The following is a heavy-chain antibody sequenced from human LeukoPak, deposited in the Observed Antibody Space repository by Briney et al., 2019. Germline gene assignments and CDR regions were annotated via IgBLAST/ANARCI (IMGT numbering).Heavy chain of an antibody. CDR2: ISGSGGST. CDR3: AKAGPAGVSPLDY. D-gene: IGHD7-27*01. Sequence: GGSLRLSCAASGFTVSSNYMSWVRQAPGKGLEWVSAISGSGGSTYYADSVKGRFTISRDNSKNTLYLQMNSLRAEDTAVYYCAKAGPAGVSPLDYWGQGTLVTVSS. V-gene: IGHV3-23*01. CDR1: GFTVSSNY. J-gene: IGHJ4*02.